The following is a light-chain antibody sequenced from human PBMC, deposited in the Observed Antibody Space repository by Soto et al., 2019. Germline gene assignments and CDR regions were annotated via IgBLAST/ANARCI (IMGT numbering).Light chain of an antibody. V-gene: IGKV1-9*01. Sequence: DIHLTQSPSSLSASVGDRVTITCRASQAITNNLAWYQQKPGNPPKLLICEESTLHSGVPSRFSGRKVGTQFILTIDSLQPEDFATYYCQQVKSYPRTFGGGTKVEIK. CDR2: EES. CDR1: QAITNN. J-gene: IGKJ4*01. CDR3: QQVKSYPRT.